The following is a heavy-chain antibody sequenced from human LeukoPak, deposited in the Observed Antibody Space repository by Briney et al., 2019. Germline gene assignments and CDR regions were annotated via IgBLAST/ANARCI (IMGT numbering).Heavy chain of an antibody. V-gene: IGHV3-21*01. CDR3: TPTYYYDSSGYCLFDY. Sequence: GGSLRLSCAASGFTFSGYSMNWVRQAPGKGLEWVSSISSSSSYIYYADSVKGRFTISRDNAKNSLYVQMNSLRAEDTAVYYCTPTYYYDSSGYCLFDYWGQGTLVTVSS. J-gene: IGHJ4*02. D-gene: IGHD3-22*01. CDR2: ISSSSSYI. CDR1: GFTFSGYS.